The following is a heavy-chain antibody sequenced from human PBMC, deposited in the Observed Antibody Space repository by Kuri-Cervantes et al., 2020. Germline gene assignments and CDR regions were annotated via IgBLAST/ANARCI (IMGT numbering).Heavy chain of an antibody. CDR3: ARSDGSGWYFDY. V-gene: IGHV4-34*01. D-gene: IGHD6-25*01. CDR2: IYYSGST. J-gene: IGHJ4*02. CDR1: GGSFSGYY. Sequence: SQTLSLTCAVYGGSFSGYYWGWIRQPPGKGLEWIGSIYYSGSTYYNPSLKSRVTISVDTSENLFSLRLNSVTAADTAVYYCARSDGSGWYFDYWGQGNLVTVSS.